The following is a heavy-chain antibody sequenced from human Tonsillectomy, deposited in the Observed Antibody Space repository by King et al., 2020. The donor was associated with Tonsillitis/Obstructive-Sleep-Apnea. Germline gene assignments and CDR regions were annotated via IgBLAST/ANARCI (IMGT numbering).Heavy chain of an antibody. CDR3: TRDLPVYSGYDGFYY. CDR2: FGIKAYGGTT. V-gene: IGHV3-49*04. CDR1: GFTFGDYA. D-gene: IGHD5-12*01. J-gene: IGHJ4*02. Sequence: VQLVESGGGLVQPGRALRLSCTASGFTFGDYAMSWVRQAPGKGQEWVGFFGIKAYGGTTEYAASVKGRFTISRDDSKRIAYLQMNSLKTEDTSVYYCTRDLPVYSGYDGFYYWGQGTLVTVSS.